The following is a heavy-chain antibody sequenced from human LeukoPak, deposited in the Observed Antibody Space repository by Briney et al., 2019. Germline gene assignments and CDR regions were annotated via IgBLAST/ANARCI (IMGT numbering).Heavy chain of an antibody. CDR3: ARGGGSGSYYLWYYYMDV. V-gene: IGHV1-8*03. D-gene: IGHD3-10*01. CDR2: MNPNSGNT. Sequence: ASVTVSCKASGYTFTSYDINWVRQAPGQGLEWMGWMNPNSGNTGYAQKFQGRVTITRNTSTSTAYMELSSLRSEDTAVYYCARGGGSGSYYLWYYYMDVWGKGTTVTVSS. J-gene: IGHJ6*03. CDR1: GYTFTSYD.